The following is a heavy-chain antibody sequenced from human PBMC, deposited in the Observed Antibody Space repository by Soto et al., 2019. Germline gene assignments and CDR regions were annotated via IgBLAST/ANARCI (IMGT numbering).Heavy chain of an antibody. CDR2: INAGNGNK. Sequence: QVQLVQSGAEVKKPGASVKVSCKASGYTFTSYAMHWVRQAPGQRLEWMGWINAGNGNKKNSQKFQGRVTITSDTTSSTAYIELNSLRSEDTAVYYCARGQLVLDYWGQGTLVTVSS. J-gene: IGHJ4*02. CDR3: ARGQLVLDY. CDR1: GYTFTSYA. D-gene: IGHD1-1*01. V-gene: IGHV1-3*01.